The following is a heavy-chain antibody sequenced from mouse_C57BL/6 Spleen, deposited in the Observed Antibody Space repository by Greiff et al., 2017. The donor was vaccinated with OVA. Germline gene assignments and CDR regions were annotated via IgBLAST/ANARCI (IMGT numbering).Heavy chain of an antibody. Sequence: EVKLVESGGGLVQPKGSLKLSCAASGFSFNTYAMNWVRQAPGKGLEWVARIRSKSNNYATYYADSVKDRFTISRDDSESMLYLQMNNLKTEDTAMYYCVRGTAQAGYFDVWGTGTTVTVSS. V-gene: IGHV10-1*01. D-gene: IGHD3-2*02. CDR3: VRGTAQAGYFDV. J-gene: IGHJ1*03. CDR2: IRSKSNNYAT. CDR1: GFSFNTYA.